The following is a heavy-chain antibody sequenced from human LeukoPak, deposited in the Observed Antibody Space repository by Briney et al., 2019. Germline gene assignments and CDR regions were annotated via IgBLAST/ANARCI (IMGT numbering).Heavy chain of an antibody. J-gene: IGHJ4*03. V-gene: IGHV4-30-4*02. CDR1: GGSISSGYYY. CDR2: IYYSGST. Sequence: SETLSLTCTVSGGSISSGYYYWIWIRQRPGKGLEWMGYIYYSGSTYYNPSLKSRVTISVDTSKNQFSLKLISVTVADAAVDYCARGDHFEYWGQGTLGAVSS. CDR3: ARGDHFEY.